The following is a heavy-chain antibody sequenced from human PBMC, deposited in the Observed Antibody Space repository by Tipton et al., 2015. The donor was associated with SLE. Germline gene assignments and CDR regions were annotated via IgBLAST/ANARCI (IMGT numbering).Heavy chain of an antibody. CDR1: GFTFSSFW. D-gene: IGHD1-20*01. CDR3: ARRVRVGGISGNGDNWLDP. V-gene: IGHV3-7*03. J-gene: IGHJ5*02. CDR2: INEGGSET. Sequence: SLRLSCAASGFTFSSFWMTWVRQAPGKGLQWVANINEGGSETYYVDSVQGRVTISVDTSKNQFSLKMTSVTAADTAVYYCARRVRVGGISGNGDNWLDPWGQGTLVTVSS.